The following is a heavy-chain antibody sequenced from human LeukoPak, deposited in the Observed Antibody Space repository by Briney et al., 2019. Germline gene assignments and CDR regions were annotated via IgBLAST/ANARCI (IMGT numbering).Heavy chain of an antibody. Sequence: KTSETLSLTCTVSGGSISSHYWSWIRQPPGKGLEWIGYIYYSGSTSYNPSLKSRVTISVDTSKNQFSLKLSSVTAADTAVYYCASGADYSNYYFNYWGQGTLVTVSS. CDR3: ASGADYSNYYFNY. CDR2: IYYSGST. J-gene: IGHJ4*02. CDR1: GGSISSHY. D-gene: IGHD4-11*01. V-gene: IGHV4-59*11.